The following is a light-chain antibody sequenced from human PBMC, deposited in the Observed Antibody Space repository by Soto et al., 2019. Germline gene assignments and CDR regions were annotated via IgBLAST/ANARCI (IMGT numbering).Light chain of an antibody. CDR2: DAS. CDR3: QQYGSSPRT. V-gene: IGKV3-20*01. Sequence: EIVLTQSSGTLSLSPGERATLSCRASQSVSSSYLAWYQQKPGQAPRLLIHDASSRATGISDRFTGSGSGTDFTLTITTLEPEDFAVYYCQQYGSSPRTFGLGTKVDIK. J-gene: IGKJ1*01. CDR1: QSVSSSY.